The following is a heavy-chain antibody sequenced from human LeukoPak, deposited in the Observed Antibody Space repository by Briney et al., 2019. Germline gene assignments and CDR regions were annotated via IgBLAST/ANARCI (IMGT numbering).Heavy chain of an antibody. CDR3: AKGVGWFDP. CDR1: GFTFSSYG. J-gene: IGHJ5*02. Sequence: PGGSLRLSCAASGFTFSSYGMHWVRQAPGKGLEWVAVISYDGSNKYYADSVKGRFTISRDNSKNTLYWQMNSLRAEDTAVYYCAKGVGWFDPWGQGTLVTVSS. CDR2: ISYDGSNK. V-gene: IGHV3-30*18.